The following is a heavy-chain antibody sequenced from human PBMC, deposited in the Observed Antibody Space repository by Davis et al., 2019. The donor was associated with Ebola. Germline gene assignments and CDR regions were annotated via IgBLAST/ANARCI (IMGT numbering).Heavy chain of an antibody. D-gene: IGHD3-16*01. V-gene: IGHV1-3*01. J-gene: IGHJ5*02. CDR3: AREGITTLLRPWFDP. CDR1: GYTFTSYA. Sequence: ASVKVSCKASGYTFTSYAMHWVRQAPGQRLEWMGWINAGNGNTKYSQKFQGRVTITRDTSASTAYMELSSLRSEDTAVYYCAREGITTLLRPWFDPWGQGTLVTVSS. CDR2: INAGNGNT.